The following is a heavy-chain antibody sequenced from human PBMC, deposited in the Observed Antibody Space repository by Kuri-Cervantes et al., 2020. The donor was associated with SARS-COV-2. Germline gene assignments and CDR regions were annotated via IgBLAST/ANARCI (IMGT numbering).Heavy chain of an antibody. Sequence: GGSLRLSCAASGFTFSGYAMSWVRQAPGKGLEWVSAISDSGGSTYYADSVKGRFAISRDNSKNTLYLQMNTLRAEDTAVYYCAKDNSENGRGYWYFDPWAVAPWSPSPQ. CDR2: ISDSGGST. J-gene: IGHJ2*01. CDR3: AKDNSENGRGYWYFDP. CDR1: GFTFSGYA. D-gene: IGHD1-1*01. V-gene: IGHV3-23*01.